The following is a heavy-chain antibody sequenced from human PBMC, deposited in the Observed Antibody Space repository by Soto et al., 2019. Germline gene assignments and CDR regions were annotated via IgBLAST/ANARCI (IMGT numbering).Heavy chain of an antibody. J-gene: IGHJ4*02. D-gene: IGHD3-22*01. CDR1: GFSLSTYGVS. CDR2: IYWDNDK. CDR3: AHRRARPYYYHCRGSRFDY. V-gene: IGHV2-5*02. Sequence: QITLKESGPTLVKPTQTLTLTCTFSGFSLSTYGVSVGWIRQPPGKALEWLALIYWDNDKYYSQSLKSRLTITKNASENQVVLTMTNMDPMDTATYFCAHRRARPYYYHCRGSRFDYWGQGTLVTVSS.